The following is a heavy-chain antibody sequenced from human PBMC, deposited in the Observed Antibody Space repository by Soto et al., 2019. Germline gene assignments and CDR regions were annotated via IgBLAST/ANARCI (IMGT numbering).Heavy chain of an antibody. CDR3: AKNPELCAWGLEAYFDY. CDR1: GFTFSSFG. V-gene: IGHV3-30*18. J-gene: IGHJ4*02. CDR2: ISYDGSDK. Sequence: QTGGSLRLSCVASGFTFSSFGMHWVRQAPGKGPEWVAVISYDGSDKYYADSVKGLFSISRDNSKNTLYLQMNSLRAEDTAVYYCAKNPELCAWGLEAYFDYWGQGTLVTVSS. D-gene: IGHD3-16*01.